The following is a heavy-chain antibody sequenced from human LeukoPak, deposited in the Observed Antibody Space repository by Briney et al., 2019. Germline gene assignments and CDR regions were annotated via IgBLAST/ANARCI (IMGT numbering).Heavy chain of an antibody. CDR2: IYPGDSAT. CDR3: ARLIQSGYSSGWYPYY. J-gene: IGHJ4*02. V-gene: IGHV5-51*01. Sequence: GESLKISCKGSGYSFTSYWIGWVRPMPGKGLEWMGIIYPGDSATRYSPSFQGQVTISADKSISTAYLQWSSLKASDTAMYYCARLIQSGYSSGWYPYYWGQGTLVTVSS. D-gene: IGHD6-19*01. CDR1: GYSFTSYW.